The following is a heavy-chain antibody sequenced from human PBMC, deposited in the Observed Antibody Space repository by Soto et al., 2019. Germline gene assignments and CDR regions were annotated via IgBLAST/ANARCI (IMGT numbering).Heavy chain of an antibody. D-gene: IGHD3-9*01. V-gene: IGHV3-30-3*01. CDR1: GFTFTAYA. CDR2: ISYDGNNK. Sequence: QVQLVESGGGVVQPGRSLRLSCAASGFTFTAYAMHWVRQAPGKGLEWVAVISYDGNNKHYADSVKGRLTISRDNSKNTLYLQMSSLRAEDTAVYYCAKDRYFVSYDFDYWGQGTLVTVSS. J-gene: IGHJ4*02. CDR3: AKDRYFVSYDFDY.